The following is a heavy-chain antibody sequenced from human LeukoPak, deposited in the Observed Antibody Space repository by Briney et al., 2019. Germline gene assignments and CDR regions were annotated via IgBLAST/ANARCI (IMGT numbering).Heavy chain of an antibody. J-gene: IGHJ5*02. CDR2: ISSSSSYI. CDR3: ARVAYDILTGTNWFDP. CDR1: GFTFSSYS. V-gene: IGHV3-21*01. Sequence: GGSLRLSCAASGFTFSSYSMNWVRQAPGKGLEWVSSISSSSSYIYYADSVKGRFTISRDNAKNSLYLQMNSPRAEDTAVYYCARVAYDILTGTNWFDPWGQGALVTVSS. D-gene: IGHD3-9*01.